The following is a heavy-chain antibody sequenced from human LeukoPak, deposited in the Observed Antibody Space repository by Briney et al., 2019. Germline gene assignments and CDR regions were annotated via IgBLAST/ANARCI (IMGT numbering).Heavy chain of an antibody. CDR1: GYTLTELS. CDR3: ATDLGRLGELSLSC. CDR2: FDPEGGET. V-gene: IGHV1-24*01. J-gene: IGHJ4*02. Sequence: ASVKVSCKVSGYTLTELSMHWVRQAPGKGLEWMGGFDPEGGETIYAQKFQGRVTMTEDTSTDTAYMELSSLRSEDTAVYYCATDLGRLGELSLSCWGQGTLVTVSS. D-gene: IGHD3-16*02.